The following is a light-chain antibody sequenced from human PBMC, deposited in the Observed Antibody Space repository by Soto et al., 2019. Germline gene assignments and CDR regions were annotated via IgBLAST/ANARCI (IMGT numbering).Light chain of an antibody. Sequence: QSALSQPASVSGSPGQSITISCTGSSSDVGSYNLVSWYQQHPGKAPKLMIAEVSRRPSGVSNRVSASKSGNTASLTIAGLQAEYEGDYYCCSYAGNSDVVFGGGTKVTVL. CDR2: EVS. CDR3: CSYAGNSDVV. J-gene: IGLJ2*01. CDR1: SSDVGSYNL. V-gene: IGLV2-23*02.